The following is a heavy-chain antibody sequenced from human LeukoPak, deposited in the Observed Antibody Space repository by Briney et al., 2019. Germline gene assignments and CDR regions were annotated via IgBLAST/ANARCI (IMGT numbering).Heavy chain of an antibody. V-gene: IGHV1-18*01. D-gene: IGHD6-13*01. CDR1: GYTFTSYG. J-gene: IGHJ3*02. CDR3: ASRRDSSSWPDAFDI. Sequence: ASVKVSCKASGYTFTSYGISWVRQAPGQGLEWMGWISAYNGNTNYAQKLQGRVTMTTDTSTSTAYMELRSLRSDDTAVYYCASRRDSSSWPDAFDIWGQGTMVTVSS. CDR2: ISAYNGNT.